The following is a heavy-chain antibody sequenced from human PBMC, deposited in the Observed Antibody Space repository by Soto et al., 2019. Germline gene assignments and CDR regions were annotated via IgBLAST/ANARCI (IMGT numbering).Heavy chain of an antibody. CDR1: GDSIRSYY. Sequence: QVQLQESGPGLVKPSETLSLTCTVSGDSIRSYYWSWIRQPPGKGLEWIGYIYYSGSTNYNPSLKSRVTISVDTSKNQFSLKLSSVTAADTAVYYCERLSMITFGGIRKDAFDVWGQGTMVTVSS. V-gene: IGHV4-59*08. CDR3: ERLSMITFGGIRKDAFDV. D-gene: IGHD3-16*01. CDR2: IYYSGST. J-gene: IGHJ3*01.